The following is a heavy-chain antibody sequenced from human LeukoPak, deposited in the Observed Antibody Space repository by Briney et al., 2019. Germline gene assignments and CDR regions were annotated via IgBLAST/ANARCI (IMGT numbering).Heavy chain of an antibody. J-gene: IGHJ3*02. CDR1: GGSIGSSSYY. CDR3: ARGRFKFVARNAFDI. CDR2: INPSGIT. Sequence: SETLSLTCSVSGGSIGSSSYYWGWIRQPPGKGLEWIGEINPSGITNYNPSLKSRITVSVDTSKKHFSLKLSSVTAADTAVYYCARGRFKFVARNAFDIWGQGTMVTVSS. V-gene: IGHV4-39*07. D-gene: IGHD3-10*01.